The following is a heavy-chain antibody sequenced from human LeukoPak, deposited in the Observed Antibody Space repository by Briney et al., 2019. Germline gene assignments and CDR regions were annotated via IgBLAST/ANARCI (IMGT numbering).Heavy chain of an antibody. D-gene: IGHD3-22*01. CDR1: GGSFSSYY. V-gene: IGHV4-34*01. J-gene: IGHJ4*02. CDR2: IDHSGST. Sequence: PSETLSLTCGVYGGSFSSYYWSWIRQPPGRGLEWIGEIDHSGSTNYNPSLKSRVTISVDTSKNQFSLKLSSVTAADTAVYYCAGEKKYYYDSSGYYPTFWYWGQGTLVTVSS. CDR3: AGEKKYYYDSSGYYPTFWY.